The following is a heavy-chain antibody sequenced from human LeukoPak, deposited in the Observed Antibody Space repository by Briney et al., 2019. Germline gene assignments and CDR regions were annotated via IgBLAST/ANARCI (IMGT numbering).Heavy chain of an antibody. Sequence: SETLSLTCTVSGGSISGYYWSWIRQPPGKGLEWVGYIYYSGSTNYNPSLKSRVTISVDTSKNQFSLKLSSVTAADTAVYYCARRVISSNAPFDYWGQGTLVTVSS. J-gene: IGHJ4*02. CDR3: ARRVISSNAPFDY. V-gene: IGHV4-59*08. CDR1: GGSISGYY. D-gene: IGHD2-21*01. CDR2: IYYSGST.